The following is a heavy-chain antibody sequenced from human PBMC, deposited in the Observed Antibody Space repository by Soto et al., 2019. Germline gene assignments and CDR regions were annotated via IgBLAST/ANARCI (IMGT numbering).Heavy chain of an antibody. J-gene: IGHJ4*02. CDR1: GFTFSSYS. CDR2: ISSSSSYI. Sequence: GGSLRLSCAASGFTFSSYSMNWVRQAPGKGLEWVSSISSSSSYIYYADSVKGRFTISRDNAKNSLYLQMNSLRAEDTAVYYCARVGRDIVVVPAAPLDYWGQGTLVTVSS. CDR3: ARVGRDIVVVPAAPLDY. V-gene: IGHV3-21*01. D-gene: IGHD2-2*01.